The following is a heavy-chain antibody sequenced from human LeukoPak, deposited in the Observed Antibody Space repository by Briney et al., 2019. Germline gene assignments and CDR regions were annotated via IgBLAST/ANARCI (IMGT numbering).Heavy chain of an antibody. CDR3: ARYPGGYYYGMDV. CDR1: GFTFSSYW. J-gene: IGHJ6*04. V-gene: IGHV3-7*03. CDR2: IKQDGSEK. D-gene: IGHD3-10*01. Sequence: PGGSLRLSCAASGFTFSSYWMSWVRQAPGKGLEWAANIKQDGSEKYYVDSVKGRFTISRDNAKNSLYLQMNSLRAEDTAVYYCARYPGGYYYGMDVWGKGTTVTVSS.